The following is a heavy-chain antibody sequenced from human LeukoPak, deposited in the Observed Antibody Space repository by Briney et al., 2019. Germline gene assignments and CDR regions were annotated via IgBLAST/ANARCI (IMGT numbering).Heavy chain of an antibody. Sequence: ASVKVSCKASGYTFTSYGISWVRQAPGQGLEWMGWISAYNGNTNYAQKLQGRVTMTTDISTSTAYMELRSLRSDDTAVYYCARETTMIVVVTRTHYFDYWGQGTLVTVSS. CDR1: GYTFTSYG. V-gene: IGHV1-18*01. CDR3: ARETTMIVVVTRTHYFDY. J-gene: IGHJ4*02. CDR2: ISAYNGNT. D-gene: IGHD3-22*01.